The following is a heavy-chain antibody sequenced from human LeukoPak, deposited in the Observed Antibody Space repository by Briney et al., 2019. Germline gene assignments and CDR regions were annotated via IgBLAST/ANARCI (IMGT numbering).Heavy chain of an antibody. CDR3: AREIVSSTCFDY. Sequence: GGSLRLSCAASGFAFSRYSMNWVRQAPGKGLEWVSSISSSSGYIYYADSEKGRFTISRDNAKNSLYLQMNSLRAEDTAVYYCAREIVSSTCFDYWGQGALVTVSS. J-gene: IGHJ4*02. CDR1: GFAFSRYS. V-gene: IGHV3-21*01. D-gene: IGHD2-2*01. CDR2: ISSSSGYI.